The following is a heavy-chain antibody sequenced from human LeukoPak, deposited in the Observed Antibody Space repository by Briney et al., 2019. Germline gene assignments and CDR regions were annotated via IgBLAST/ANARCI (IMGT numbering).Heavy chain of an antibody. Sequence: ASVKVSCKTSGYSFTDYYTHWVRQAPGQGLEWMGWINPNSGGTSSAQKFQGRVTMTRDTSISTVYMEVSWLTSDDTAIYYCARADRLHGGPYLIGPWGQGTLVTVSS. CDR1: GYSFTDYY. CDR3: ARADRLHGGPYLIGP. V-gene: IGHV1-2*02. J-gene: IGHJ5*02. CDR2: INPNSGGT. D-gene: IGHD2-21*01.